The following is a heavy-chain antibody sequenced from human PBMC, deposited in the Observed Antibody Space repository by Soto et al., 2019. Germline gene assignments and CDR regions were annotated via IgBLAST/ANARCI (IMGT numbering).Heavy chain of an antibody. Sequence: GASVKVSCKASGYTFTSYYMHWVRQAPGQGLEWMGIINPYNGSTNYAQKLQGRVTMTTDTPTSTAYMELRSLRSDDTAVYYCARDGETIFEVVEVNWFDPWGQGTLVTVSS. D-gene: IGHD3-3*01. V-gene: IGHV1-46*01. J-gene: IGHJ5*02. CDR3: ARDGETIFEVVEVNWFDP. CDR1: GYTFTSYY. CDR2: INPYNGST.